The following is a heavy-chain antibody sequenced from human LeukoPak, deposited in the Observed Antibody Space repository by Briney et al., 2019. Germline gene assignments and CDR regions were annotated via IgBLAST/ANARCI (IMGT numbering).Heavy chain of an antibody. J-gene: IGHJ3*02. D-gene: IGHD6-19*01. CDR3: AKDRLWAEPYSSGWPDAFDI. CDR1: GFTFSSYA. V-gene: IGHV3-23*01. CDR2: ISGSGGST. Sequence: PGRSLRLSCAASGFTFSSYAMSWVRQAPGKGLEWVSAISGSGGSTYYADSVKGRFTISRDNSKNTLYLQMNSLRAEDTAVYYCAKDRLWAEPYSSGWPDAFDIWGQGTMVTVSS.